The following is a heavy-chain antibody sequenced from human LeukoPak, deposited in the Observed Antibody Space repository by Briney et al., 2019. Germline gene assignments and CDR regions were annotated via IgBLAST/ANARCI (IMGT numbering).Heavy chain of an antibody. CDR3: ARDCDYYGSSVPWFDP. CDR1: GGSISNYY. D-gene: IGHD3-22*01. J-gene: IGHJ5*02. V-gene: IGHV4-4*07. Sequence: PSETLSLTCTVSGGSISNYYWSWIRQPAGKGLEWIGHIYSSGSTNYNSSLKSRVTLSVDTSKNQFSLKLSSVTAADTAVYFCARDCDYYGSSVPWFDPWGQGTLVTVSS. CDR2: IYSSGST.